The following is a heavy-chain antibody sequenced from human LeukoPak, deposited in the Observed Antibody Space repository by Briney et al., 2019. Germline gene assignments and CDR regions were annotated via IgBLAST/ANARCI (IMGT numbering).Heavy chain of an antibody. V-gene: IGHV3-11*01. Sequence: PGGALRLSCTASGFTFSDHYMSWVREAPGKGLEWVSYISNNHSPAYYAASVRGRFTISRDNAKNSLYLQMDSLSAEDTAVYYCARGAARLADYWGQGTLVTVSS. CDR2: ISNNHSPA. D-gene: IGHD6-19*01. CDR1: GFTFSDHY. J-gene: IGHJ4*02. CDR3: ARGAARLADY.